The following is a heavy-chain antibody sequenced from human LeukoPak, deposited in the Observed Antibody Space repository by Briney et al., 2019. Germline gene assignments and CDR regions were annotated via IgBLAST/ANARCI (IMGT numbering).Heavy chain of an antibody. D-gene: IGHD5-18*01. J-gene: IGHJ4*01. CDR3: ARLRGGIQLWGD. CDR2: INYSGTT. CDR1: SGSFSSSSYY. Sequence: SETLSLTCTVSSGSFSSSSYYCGWIRQPPGMGLEWIATINYSGTTYYNPSLKSRVTTSVDTSKNQFSLKLTSVTAADTAVYYCARLRGGIQLWGDWGHGTQVTVSS. V-gene: IGHV4-39*01.